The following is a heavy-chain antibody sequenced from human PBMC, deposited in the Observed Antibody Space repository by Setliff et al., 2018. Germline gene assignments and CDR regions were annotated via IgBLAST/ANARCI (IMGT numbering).Heavy chain of an antibody. Sequence: SETLSLTCAVYGGSFSGYYWSWIRQPPGKGLEWIGEINHSGSTNYNPSLKSRVTMSVDTSKNQFSLKLSSVTAADTAVYYCARGNYEGNYYYYYYMDVWGKGTTVTVSS. CDR3: ARGNYEGNYYYYYYMDV. J-gene: IGHJ6*03. V-gene: IGHV4-34*01. D-gene: IGHD4-4*01. CDR1: GGSFSGYY. CDR2: INHSGST.